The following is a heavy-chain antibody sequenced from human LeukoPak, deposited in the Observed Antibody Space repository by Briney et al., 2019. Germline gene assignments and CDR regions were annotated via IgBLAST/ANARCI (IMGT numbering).Heavy chain of an antibody. CDR2: IASDASSK. J-gene: IGHJ4*02. V-gene: IGHV3-30*18. CDR1: GFTFSSYG. CDR3: AKETRRGAMSDGFDI. D-gene: IGHD3-10*01. Sequence: GGSLRLSCAASGFTFSSYGMHWVRQAPGKGLEWVAVIASDASSKYYADSGKGRFTISRDNPKNTLYLQMNSLRLEDTAVYYCAKETRRGAMSDGFDIWGQGTLVTVSS.